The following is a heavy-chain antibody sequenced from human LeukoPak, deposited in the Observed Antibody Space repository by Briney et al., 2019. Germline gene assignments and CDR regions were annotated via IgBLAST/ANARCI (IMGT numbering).Heavy chain of an antibody. CDR3: ARGNYYDSRTYYRAFDI. CDR2: INHSGST. Sequence: SETLSLTYTVSGGSISSYYWSWIRQPPGKGLEWIGEINHSGSTNYNPSLKSRVTISVDTSKNQFSLKLNAVTAADTAVYYCARGNYYDSRTYYRAFDIWGLGTMVSVSS. D-gene: IGHD3-22*01. CDR1: GGSISSYY. V-gene: IGHV4-34*01. J-gene: IGHJ3*02.